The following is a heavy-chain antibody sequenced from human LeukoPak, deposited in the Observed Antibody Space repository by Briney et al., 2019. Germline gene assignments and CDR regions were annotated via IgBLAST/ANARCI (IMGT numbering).Heavy chain of an antibody. CDR2: INPNSGDT. D-gene: IGHD3-22*01. CDR1: GYGFTGYY. Sequence: ASVKVSCKASGYGFTGYYMHWVRQAPGQGLEWMGWINPNSGDTNFAQNFQGRVTMTRDTSISTVYMELSRLRSDDTAVFYCARGYYDSSDFEYFQHWGQGTLVTVSS. J-gene: IGHJ1*01. CDR3: ARGYYDSSDFEYFQH. V-gene: IGHV1-2*02.